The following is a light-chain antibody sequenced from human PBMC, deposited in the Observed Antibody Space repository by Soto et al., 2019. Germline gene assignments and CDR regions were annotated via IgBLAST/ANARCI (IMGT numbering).Light chain of an antibody. Sequence: QSALTQPASVSGYPGQSITISCTGTSSDVGGYNYVSWYQHHPGKAPKLMIFDVSNRPSGVSNRFSGSKSGNTASLTISGLQPEDEADYYCSSDTNSNTRQIGLGTGTKVTVL. CDR3: SSDTNSNTRQIG. CDR1: SSDVGGYNY. J-gene: IGLJ1*01. V-gene: IGLV2-14*03. CDR2: DVS.